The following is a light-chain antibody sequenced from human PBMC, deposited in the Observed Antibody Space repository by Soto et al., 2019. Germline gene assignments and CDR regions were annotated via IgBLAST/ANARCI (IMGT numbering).Light chain of an antibody. Sequence: QSALTQPASVSGSPGQSITISCTGTSSDVGSYNLVSWYQQHPGKAPKFMIYEGSKRPSGVSNRFSGSKSGNTASLTISGLQAEYEADYYCCSYARSSTVVFGGGTKLTVL. CDR3: CSYARSSTVV. CDR2: EGS. V-gene: IGLV2-23*01. CDR1: SSDVGSYNL. J-gene: IGLJ2*01.